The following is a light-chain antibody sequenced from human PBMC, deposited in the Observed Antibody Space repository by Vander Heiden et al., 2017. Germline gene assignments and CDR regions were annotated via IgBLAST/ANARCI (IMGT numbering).Light chain of an antibody. CDR2: EGS. CDR3: CSYAGSPSYVV. V-gene: IGLV2-23*01. Sequence: QSALTQPASVSGTTGQSITISCTGTSSDIGSYYLVAWYQLPPGKAPKLMIYEGSERPSVVSNRFFGSKSGNTASLTISGLQAEDEADYYCCSYAGSPSYVVFGGGTKLTVL. J-gene: IGLJ2*01. CDR1: SSDIGSYYL.